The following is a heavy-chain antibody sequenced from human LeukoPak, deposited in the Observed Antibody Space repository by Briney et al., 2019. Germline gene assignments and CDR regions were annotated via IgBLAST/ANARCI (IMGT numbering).Heavy chain of an antibody. V-gene: IGHV3-11*04. CDR3: ARDPKYGDLDY. CDR2: ISGSSSTI. D-gene: IGHD4-17*01. J-gene: IGHJ4*02. CDR1: GFTFSDYY. Sequence: GGSLRLSCAASGFTFSDYYMSWIRQAPGKGLEWVSYISGSSSTIYYADSVKGRFTISRDNAKNTLYLQMNSLRVDDTAVYYCARDPKYGDLDYWGLGTLVTVSS.